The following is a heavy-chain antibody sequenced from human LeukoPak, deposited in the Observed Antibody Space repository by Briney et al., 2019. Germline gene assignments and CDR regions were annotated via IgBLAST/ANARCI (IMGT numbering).Heavy chain of an antibody. CDR2: IGGGDGSI. V-gene: IGHV3-23*01. J-gene: IGHJ6*02. Sequence: PGGSLRLSCAASGFTFSNFAPNWVRQAPGKGLEWVSVIGGGDGSIYYADSVKGRFTISRDNSKNTLYLQMTSLRAEDAAIYYCAKGMGLAHYYFYGMDVWGQGTTVTVSS. D-gene: IGHD6-19*01. CDR1: GFTFSNFA. CDR3: AKGMGLAHYYFYGMDV.